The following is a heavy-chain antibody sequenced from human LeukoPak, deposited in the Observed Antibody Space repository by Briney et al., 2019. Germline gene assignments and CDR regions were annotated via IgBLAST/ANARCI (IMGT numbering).Heavy chain of an antibody. D-gene: IGHD3-22*01. CDR2: IYYSGST. CDR1: AGSTRCYY. Sequence: SETLSLTCIVSAGSTRCYYWSWIRQPPGKGLEWIGYIYYSGSTKYNPSLKSRVTISVDTSERQFSLKLSSVTAADTAAYYCARHMTVTYDAFDIWGQGTMVTVSS. J-gene: IGHJ3*02. V-gene: IGHV4-59*08. CDR3: ARHMTVTYDAFDI.